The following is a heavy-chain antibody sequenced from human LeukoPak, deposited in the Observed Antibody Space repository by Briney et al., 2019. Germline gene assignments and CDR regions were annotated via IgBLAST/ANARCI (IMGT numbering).Heavy chain of an antibody. CDR2: INHSGST. D-gene: IGHD2-15*01. J-gene: IGHJ4*02. CDR1: GGPFSCFY. V-gene: IGHV4-34*01. Sequence: SETLSLTCAVYGGPFSCFYWSWMPQPPGKGLEGIGEINHSGSTNYNPSLTSRVTISVDTSKNQFSLKLSSVTAADTAVYYCARGYGVVAATVLDYWGQGTLVTVSS. CDR3: ARGYGVVAATVLDY.